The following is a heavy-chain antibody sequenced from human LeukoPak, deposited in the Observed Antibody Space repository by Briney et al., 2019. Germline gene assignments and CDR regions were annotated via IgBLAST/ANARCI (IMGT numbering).Heavy chain of an antibody. CDR2: IYTSGST. J-gene: IGHJ4*02. V-gene: IGHV4-4*07. CDR3: AGSQLWQYYFDY. CDR1: GGSISSYY. D-gene: IGHD5-18*01. Sequence: NPSETQSLTCTVSGGSISSYYWSWIRQPAGKGLEWIGRIYTSGSTNYNPSLKSRVTMSVDTSKNQFSLKLSSVTAADTAVYYCAGSQLWQYYFDYWGQGTLVTVSS.